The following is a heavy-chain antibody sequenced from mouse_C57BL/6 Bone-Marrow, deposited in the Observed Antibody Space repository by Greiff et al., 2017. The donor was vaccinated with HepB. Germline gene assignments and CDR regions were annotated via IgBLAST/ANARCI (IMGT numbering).Heavy chain of an antibody. Sequence: VQLQESGAELARPGASVKLSCKASGYTFTSYGISWVKQRTGQGLEWIGEIYPRSGNTYYNEKFKGKATLTADKSSSTAYMELRSLTSEDSAVYFCARGHYYGSSYGFAYWGQGTLVTVSA. V-gene: IGHV1-81*01. CDR2: IYPRSGNT. D-gene: IGHD1-1*01. CDR3: ARGHYYGSSYGFAY. J-gene: IGHJ3*01. CDR1: GYTFTSYG.